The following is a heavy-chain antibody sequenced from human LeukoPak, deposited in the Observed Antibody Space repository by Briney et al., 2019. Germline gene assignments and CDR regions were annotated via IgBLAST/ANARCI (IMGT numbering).Heavy chain of an antibody. CDR3: ARAVTGRDILTGYYSEKWFDS. V-gene: IGHV1-2*02. Sequence: ASVKVSCKASGYTFTGYYMHWVRQAPGQGLEWMGWINPNSGGTNYAQKLQGRVTMTTDTSTSTAYMELRSLRSDDTAVYYCARAVTGRDILTGYYSEKWFDSWGQGTLVTVSS. J-gene: IGHJ5*01. CDR2: INPNSGGT. CDR1: GYTFTGYY. D-gene: IGHD3-9*01.